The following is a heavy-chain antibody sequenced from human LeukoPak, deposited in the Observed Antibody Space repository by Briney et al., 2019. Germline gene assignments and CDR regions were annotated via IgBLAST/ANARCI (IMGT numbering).Heavy chain of an antibody. J-gene: IGHJ5*02. Sequence: SETLSLTGSVSDASIRSHGLGWFRQPPGKGLEWMGYIYYSESTKYNPSLKSRVTISVDTSKNQFSLKLSSVTAADTAVYYCARGGTTVTPGLLWCDPWGQGTLVSVS. D-gene: IGHD4-17*01. V-gene: IGHV4-59*11. CDR3: ARGGTTVTPGLLWCDP. CDR2: IYYSEST. CDR1: DASIRSHG.